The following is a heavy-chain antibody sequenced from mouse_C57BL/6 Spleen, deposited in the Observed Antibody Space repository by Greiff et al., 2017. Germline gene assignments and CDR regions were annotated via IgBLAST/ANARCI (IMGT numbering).Heavy chain of an antibody. Sequence: EVQLQQSGPELVKPGASVKIPCKASGYTFTDYNMDWVKQSHGKSLEWIGDINPNNGGTIYNQKFKGKATLTVDKSSSTAYMELRSLTSEDTAVYYCARGRGRVNYGSSPFAYWGQGTLVTVSA. J-gene: IGHJ3*01. CDR3: ARGRGRVNYGSSPFAY. CDR1: GYTFTDYN. D-gene: IGHD1-1*01. CDR2: INPNNGGT. V-gene: IGHV1-18*01.